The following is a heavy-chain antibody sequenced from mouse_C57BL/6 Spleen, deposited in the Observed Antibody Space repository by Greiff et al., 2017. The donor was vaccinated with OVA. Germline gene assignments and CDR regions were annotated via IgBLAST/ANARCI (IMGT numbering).Heavy chain of an antibody. J-gene: IGHJ2*01. CDR1: GFTFSDYY. D-gene: IGHD1-1*01. CDR2: INYDGSST. V-gene: IGHV5-16*01. Sequence: EVQLVESEGGLVQPGSSMKLSCTASGFTFSDYYMAWVRQVPEKGLEWVANINYDGSSTYYLDSLKSRFIISRDNAKNILYLQMSSLKSEDTATYYCARGNYYGSIYFDYWGQGTTLTVSS. CDR3: ARGNYYGSIYFDY.